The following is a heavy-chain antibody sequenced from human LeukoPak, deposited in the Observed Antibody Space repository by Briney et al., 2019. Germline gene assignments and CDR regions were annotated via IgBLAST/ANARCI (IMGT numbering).Heavy chain of an antibody. CDR1: GFTFSSYA. CDR3: ARDGSARGSCQAY. J-gene: IGHJ4*02. D-gene: IGHD2-15*01. CDR2: ISYDGSNK. V-gene: IGHV3-30-3*01. Sequence: GRSLRLSCAASGFTFSSYAMHWVRQAPGKGLEGVAVISYDGSNKYYADSVKGRFTISRDNSKNTLYLQMNSLRAEDTAVYYCARDGSARGSCQAYWGQGTLVTVSS.